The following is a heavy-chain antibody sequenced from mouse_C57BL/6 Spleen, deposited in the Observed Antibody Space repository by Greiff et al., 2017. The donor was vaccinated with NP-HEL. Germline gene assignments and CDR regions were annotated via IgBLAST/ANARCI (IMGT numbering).Heavy chain of an antibody. CDR2: IHPSDSDT. Sequence: QVQLQQPGAELVKPGASVKVSCKASGYTFTSYWMHWVKQRPGQGLEWIGRIHPSDSDTNYNQKFKGKATLTVDKSSSTAYMQLSSLTSEDSAVYYCATYYGSSWGYAMDYWGQGTSVTVSS. CDR1: GYTFTSYW. CDR3: ATYYGSSWGYAMDY. D-gene: IGHD1-1*01. V-gene: IGHV1-74*01. J-gene: IGHJ4*01.